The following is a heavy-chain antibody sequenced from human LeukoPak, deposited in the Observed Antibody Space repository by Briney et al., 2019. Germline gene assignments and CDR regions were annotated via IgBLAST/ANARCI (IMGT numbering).Heavy chain of an antibody. CDR1: GFSLNTRGVG. CDR2: IHWDDGS. CDR3: AHRKNYYDSSVFDN. Sequence: SAPTLLHPTQALTLTFTFSGFSLNTRGVGVGWIRQPPGRALECLTLIHWDDGSSYSPSLKSRLTITKDASKNQVVLTMTNMDPVDTATYFCAHRKNYYDSSVFDNWGQGTLVTVSS. V-gene: IGHV2-5*02. J-gene: IGHJ4*02. D-gene: IGHD3-22*01.